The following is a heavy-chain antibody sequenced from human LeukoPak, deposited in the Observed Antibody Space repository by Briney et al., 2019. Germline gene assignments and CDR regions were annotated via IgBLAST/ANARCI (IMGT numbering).Heavy chain of an antibody. Sequence: SETLSLTCSVSGVSISSGADYWSWIRQHPGKSLEWIGYISYSGSTYYNPSLKTRLTISVDTSKNQFSLKLGSVTAADTAFYYCARADMATVFDFWGRGTLVTVSS. CDR1: GVSISSGADY. D-gene: IGHD5-24*01. V-gene: IGHV4-31*03. CDR2: ISYSGST. J-gene: IGHJ4*02. CDR3: ARADMATVFDF.